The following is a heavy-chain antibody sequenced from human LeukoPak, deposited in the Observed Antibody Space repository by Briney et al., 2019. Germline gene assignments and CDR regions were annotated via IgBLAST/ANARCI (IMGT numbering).Heavy chain of an antibody. V-gene: IGHV3-21*01. D-gene: IGHD4-11*01. CDR2: ISSSSSYI. J-gene: IGHJ6*03. Sequence: PGGSLRLSCVASGFTFSSYSMSWFRQAPGKGLEWVSSISSSSSYIYYADSVKGRFTISRDNAKNSLYLQMNSLRAEDTAVYYCARDRSSYSPYYYMDVWGKGTTVTVSS. CDR3: ARDRSSYSPYYYMDV. CDR1: GFTFSSYS.